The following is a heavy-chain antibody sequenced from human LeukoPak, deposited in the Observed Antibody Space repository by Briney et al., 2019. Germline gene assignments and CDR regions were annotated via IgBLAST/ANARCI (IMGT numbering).Heavy chain of an antibody. CDR2: INHSGST. CDR1: GGSFSGYY. D-gene: IGHD3-22*01. J-gene: IGHJ4*02. CDR3: ATYDSSGYYHDY. Sequence: PETLSLTCAVCGGSFSGYYWSWIRQPPGKGLEWMGEINHSGSTNYNPSLKSRGTISVDTSKNQFSLKLSSVTAADTAVYYCATYDSSGYYHDYWGQGTLVTVSS. V-gene: IGHV4-34*01.